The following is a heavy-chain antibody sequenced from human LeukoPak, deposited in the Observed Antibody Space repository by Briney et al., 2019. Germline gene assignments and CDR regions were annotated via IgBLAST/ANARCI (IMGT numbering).Heavy chain of an antibody. D-gene: IGHD6-19*01. CDR2: ISYSGST. V-gene: IGHV4-31*03. CDR3: ARDDDYSTGWSHGMDV. CDR1: GGSISSGGYY. J-gene: IGHJ6*02. Sequence: PSETLSLTCTVSGGSISSGGYYWSWIRQHPVKGLEWIGYISYSGSTYYNPALKSRVTISVDTSKNQFSLKLSSVTAADTAVYYCARDDDYSTGWSHGMDVWGQGTTVTVSS.